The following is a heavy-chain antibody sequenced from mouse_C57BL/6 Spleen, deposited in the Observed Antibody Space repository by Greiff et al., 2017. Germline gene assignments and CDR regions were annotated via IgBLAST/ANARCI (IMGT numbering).Heavy chain of an antibody. J-gene: IGHJ2*01. V-gene: IGHV1-69*01. CDR2: IDPSDSYT. Sequence: QVQLQQPGAELVMPGASVKLSCQASGYTFTSYWMHWVKQRPGQGLEWIGEIDPSDSYTNYNQKFKGKSTLTVDKSSRTAYMQLSSLTSEDSAVYYCARRSTVVYFDYWGQGTTLPVSS. D-gene: IGHD1-1*01. CDR3: ARRSTVVYFDY. CDR1: GYTFTSYW.